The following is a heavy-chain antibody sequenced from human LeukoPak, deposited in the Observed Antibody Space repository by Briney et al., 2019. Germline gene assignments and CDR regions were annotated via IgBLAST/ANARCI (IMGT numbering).Heavy chain of an antibody. D-gene: IGHD1-26*01. CDR2: IIPIFGTA. CDR1: GGTLSSYA. J-gene: IGHJ4*02. V-gene: IGHV1-69*06. CDR3: ATGTSGSYYVY. Sequence: GASVKVSCKASGGTLSSYAISWVRQAPGQGLEWMGGIIPIFGTANYAQKFQGRVTITADKSTSTAYMELSGLRSEDTAVYYCATGTSGSYYVYWGQGTLVTVSS.